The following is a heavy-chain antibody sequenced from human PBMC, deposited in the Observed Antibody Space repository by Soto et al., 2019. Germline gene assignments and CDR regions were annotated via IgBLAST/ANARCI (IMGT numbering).Heavy chain of an antibody. D-gene: IGHD1-7*01. CDR3: ARDSLNWNYAY. CDR1: GASFSSTPYF. CDR2: IYYSGST. Sequence: SETLSLTCSVSGASFSSTPYFWGWIRQPPGKGLEWIGYIYYSGSTNYNPSLKSRVTIAVDTSKNQFSLKLSSVTAADTAVYYCARDSLNWNYAYWGRGTLVTVSS. J-gene: IGHJ4*02. V-gene: IGHV4-61*01.